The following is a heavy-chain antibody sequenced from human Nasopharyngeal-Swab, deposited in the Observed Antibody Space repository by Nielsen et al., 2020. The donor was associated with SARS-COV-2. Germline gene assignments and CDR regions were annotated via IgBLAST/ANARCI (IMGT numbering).Heavy chain of an antibody. D-gene: IGHD3-22*01. CDR1: GFTFDDYA. J-gene: IGHJ6*03. CDR3: ARDEYYYDSSGLKYYYYYYMDV. V-gene: IGHV3-9*01. CDR2: ISWNSGSI. Sequence: GGSLRLPCAASGFTFDDYAMHWVRQAPGKGLEWVSGISWNSGSIGYADSVKGRFTISRDNAKNSLYLQMNSLTAEDTAVYYCARDEYYYDSSGLKYYYYYYMDVWGKGTTVTVSS.